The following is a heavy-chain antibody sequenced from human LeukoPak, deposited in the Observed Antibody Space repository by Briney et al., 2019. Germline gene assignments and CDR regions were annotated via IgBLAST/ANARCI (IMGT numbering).Heavy chain of an antibody. CDR1: GFTFDDYA. J-gene: IGHJ4*02. CDR2: ISWNSGSI. CDR3: ASSLPIDYYSSSPPYSFDY. Sequence: GGSLRLSCAASGFTFDDYAMHWVRQAPGKGLEWVSGISWNSGSIGYADSVKGRFTISRDNAKNTLYLQMNSLRAEDTAVYYCASSLPIDYYSSSPPYSFDYWGQGTLVTVSS. D-gene: IGHD6-6*01. V-gene: IGHV3-9*01.